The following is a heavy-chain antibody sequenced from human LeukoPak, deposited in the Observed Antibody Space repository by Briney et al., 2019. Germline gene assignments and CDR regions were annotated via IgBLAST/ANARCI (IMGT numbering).Heavy chain of an antibody. Sequence: SETLSLTCAVSDDSFSSHYWTWIRQPPGKGLEWIGYIYYSGSTNYNPSLKSRVTISVDTSKNQFSLKLSSVTAADMAVYYCAKAVVVSTTRLGPFDTWGQGTMVTVSS. V-gene: IGHV4-59*08. CDR2: IYYSGST. D-gene: IGHD3-22*01. CDR3: AKAVVVSTTRLGPFDT. CDR1: DDSFSSHY. J-gene: IGHJ3*02.